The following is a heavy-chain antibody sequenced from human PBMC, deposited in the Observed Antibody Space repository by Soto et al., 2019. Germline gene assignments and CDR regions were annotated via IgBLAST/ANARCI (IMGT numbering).Heavy chain of an antibody. D-gene: IGHD4-4*01. CDR2: IYYSGST. Sequence: QVQLQESGPELVKPSQTLSLTCTVSGGSISSGGHYWSWIRQHPGKGLEWIGYIYYSGSTYYNPSLTSRVFISVDTSKNQFSLRLSSVTAADTAVYYCARSFYSPEYFHHWGQGTLVTVSS. V-gene: IGHV4-31*03. CDR3: ARSFYSPEYFHH. J-gene: IGHJ1*01. CDR1: GGSISSGGHY.